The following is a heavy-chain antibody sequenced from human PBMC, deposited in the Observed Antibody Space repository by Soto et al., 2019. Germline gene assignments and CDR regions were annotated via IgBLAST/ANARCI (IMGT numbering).Heavy chain of an antibody. V-gene: IGHV4-34*01. J-gene: IGHJ4*02. CDR1: GGSFSGYY. D-gene: IGHD3-22*01. CDR2: INHSGST. Sequence: PSETLSLTCAVYGGSFSGYYWSWIRQPPGKGLEWIGEINHSGSTNYNPSLKSRVTISVDTSKNQFSLKLSSVTAADTAVYYCATYYYESSGYYFTGQLGDWGQGTLVTVS. CDR3: ATYYYESSGYYFTGQLGD.